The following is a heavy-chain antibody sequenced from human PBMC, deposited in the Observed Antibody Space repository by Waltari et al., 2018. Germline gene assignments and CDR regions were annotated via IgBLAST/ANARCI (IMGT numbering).Heavy chain of an antibody. Sequence: QVQLVQSGAEVKKPGSSVKVSCKASGGTFSSYAISWVRQAPGQGLEWMGGIIPILGIANYAQKFQGRVTITADKSTSTAYMELSSLRSEDTAVYYCARVDPAVATPFPYMDVWGKGTTVTVSS. D-gene: IGHD5-12*01. CDR1: GGTFSSYA. CDR3: ARVDPAVATPFPYMDV. J-gene: IGHJ6*03. V-gene: IGHV1-69*10. CDR2: IIPILGIA.